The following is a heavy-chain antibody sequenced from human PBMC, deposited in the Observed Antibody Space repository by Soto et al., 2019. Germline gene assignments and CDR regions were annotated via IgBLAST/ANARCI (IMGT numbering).Heavy chain of an antibody. V-gene: IGHV4-39*01. CDR3: ARQETASGSHYLSPFCH. J-gene: IGHJ4*02. D-gene: IGHD2-21*02. CDR2: IVSSGAM. CDR1: GASVRSSRFY. Sequence: ETLSLTCSVSGASVRSSRFYWGWIRQTPGKGLEWIGSIVSSGAMHPNPSLRSRIDISLDSSQNKLSLDLFSVTAADTSVYYCARQETASGSHYLSPFCHWGQGILVTVSS.